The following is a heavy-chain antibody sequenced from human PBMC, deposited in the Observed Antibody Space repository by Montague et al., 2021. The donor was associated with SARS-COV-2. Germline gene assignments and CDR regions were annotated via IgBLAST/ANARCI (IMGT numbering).Heavy chain of an antibody. J-gene: IGHJ3*02. D-gene: IGHD1-20*01. CDR2: INPNSGGT. Sequence: SVKVSCKASGYTFTGYYMHWVRQAPGQGLEWMGWINPNSGGTNYAQKFQGRVTMTRDTSISTAYVELSRLRSDDTAVYYCARDLTPITGSVDAFDIWGQGTMVTVSS. CDR1: GYTFTGYY. V-gene: IGHV1-2*02. CDR3: ARDLTPITGSVDAFDI.